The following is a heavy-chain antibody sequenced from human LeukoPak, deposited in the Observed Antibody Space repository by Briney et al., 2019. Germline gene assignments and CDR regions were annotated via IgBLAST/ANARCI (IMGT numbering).Heavy chain of an antibody. CDR2: INPNSGGT. V-gene: IGHV1-2*02. D-gene: IGHD3-10*01. Sequence: ASVKVSCKASGYTFTGYYMHWVRQAPGQGLEWMGWINPNSGGTNYAQKFQGRVTMTRDTSISTAYMELSRLRSDDTAVYYCAKTGSAVAPNWFDPWGQGTLVTVSS. CDR3: AKTGSAVAPNWFDP. CDR1: GYTFTGYY. J-gene: IGHJ5*02.